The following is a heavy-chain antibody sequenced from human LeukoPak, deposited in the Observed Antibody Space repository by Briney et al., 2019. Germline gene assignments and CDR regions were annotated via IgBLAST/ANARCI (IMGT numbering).Heavy chain of an antibody. CDR2: ISYDGSNK. CDR1: GFTFSSYG. CDR3: AKDFRYYDSSGYYLGEYFDY. Sequence: PGGCLRLSCAASGFTFSSYGMHWVRPAPGKGLEWVAVISYDGSNKYYADSVKGRFTISRDNSKNTLYLQMNSLRAEDTAVYYCAKDFRYYDSSGYYLGEYFDYWGQGNLVTVSS. V-gene: IGHV3-30*18. D-gene: IGHD3-22*01. J-gene: IGHJ4*02.